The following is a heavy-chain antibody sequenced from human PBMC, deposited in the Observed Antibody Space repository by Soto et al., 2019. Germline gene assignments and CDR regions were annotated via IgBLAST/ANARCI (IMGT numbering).Heavy chain of an antibody. CDR2: IYYSGNT. Sequence: QVQLQESGPGLGKPSQTLSLTCPVSGGSISSGGYSWSWIRQHPGKGLEWIGYIYYSGNTYYNPSLKSRVTISVDTSKNQFSLKLTSVTAADTAVYYCARSVFPWGQGTLVTVSS. J-gene: IGHJ5*02. CDR1: GGSISSGGYS. V-gene: IGHV4-31*03. CDR3: ARSVFP.